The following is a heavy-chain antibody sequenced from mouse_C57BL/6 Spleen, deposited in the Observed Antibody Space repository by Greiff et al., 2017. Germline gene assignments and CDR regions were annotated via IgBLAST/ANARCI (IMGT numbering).Heavy chain of an antibody. Sequence: EVHLVESEGGLVQPGSSMKLSCTASGFTFSDYYMAWVRQVPEKGLEWVANINYDGSSTYYLDSLKSRFIISRDNAKNILYLQMSSLKSEDTATYYCAREGNYGNYRYAMDYWGQGTSVTVSS. CDR2: INYDGSST. J-gene: IGHJ4*01. V-gene: IGHV5-16*01. CDR1: GFTFSDYY. D-gene: IGHD2-1*01. CDR3: AREGNYGNYRYAMDY.